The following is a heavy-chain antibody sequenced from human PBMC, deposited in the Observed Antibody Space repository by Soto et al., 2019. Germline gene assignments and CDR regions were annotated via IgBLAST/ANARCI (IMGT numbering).Heavy chain of an antibody. J-gene: IGHJ5*02. Sequence: SETLCLTCTVSGGSISSGDYYWSWIRQPPGKGLEWIGYIYYSGSTYYNPSLKSRVTISVDTSKNQFSLKLSSVTAADTAVYYCARGSYYDSSGYYGPWGQGTLVTVSS. D-gene: IGHD3-22*01. CDR3: ARGSYYDSSGYYGP. V-gene: IGHV4-30-4*01. CDR2: IYYSGST. CDR1: GGSISSGDYY.